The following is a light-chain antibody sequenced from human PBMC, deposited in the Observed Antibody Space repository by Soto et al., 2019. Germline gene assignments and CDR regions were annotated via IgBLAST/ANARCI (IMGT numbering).Light chain of an antibody. J-gene: IGLJ2*01. V-gene: IGLV2-14*03. CDR3: TSWTTSTTMI. CDR2: DVN. Sequence: QSALTQPASVSGSPGQSITISCTGTSSDIGAYNFVSWYQQHLGKAPKLMLYDVNIRPSGVSNRFSGSKSGNTASLTISGIQAEDEADYYCTSWTTSTTMIFGGGTKLTVL. CDR1: SSDIGAYNF.